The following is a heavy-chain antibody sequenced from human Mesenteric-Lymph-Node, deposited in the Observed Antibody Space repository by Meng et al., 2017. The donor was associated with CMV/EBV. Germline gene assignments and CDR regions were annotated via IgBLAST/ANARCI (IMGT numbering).Heavy chain of an antibody. V-gene: IGHV4-4*02. J-gene: IGHJ2*01. CDR3: ARKKLGIYWYFDL. Sequence: CAVSGGSISSSSWCSWVRQPPGKGLEWIAEMYHSGSTNYNPSLKSRVTISVDKSKNQFSLKLSSVTAADSAIYYCARKKLGIYWYFDLWGRGTLVTVSS. D-gene: IGHD6-13*01. CDR2: MYHSGST. CDR1: GGSISSSSW.